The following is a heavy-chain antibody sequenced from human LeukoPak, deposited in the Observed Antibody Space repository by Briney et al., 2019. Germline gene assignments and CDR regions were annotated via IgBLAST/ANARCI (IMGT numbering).Heavy chain of an antibody. J-gene: IGHJ3*02. V-gene: IGHV1-46*01. CDR1: GYTFTNYY. D-gene: IGHD6-19*01. CDR2: INPGGDNT. CDR3: ARALSSGWYVEHHDAFDI. Sequence: ASVKISCNASGYTFTNYYIHWVRQAPGQGVEGMVLINPGGDNTDYAQNFQGRVTTTRDMSTSTVYMELSSLRSEDTAVYYCARALSSGWYVEHHDAFDIWGQGTMVTVSS.